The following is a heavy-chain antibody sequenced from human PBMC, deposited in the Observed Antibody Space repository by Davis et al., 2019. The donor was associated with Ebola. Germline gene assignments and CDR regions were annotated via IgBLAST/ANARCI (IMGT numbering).Heavy chain of an antibody. D-gene: IGHD1-26*01. CDR1: GASISSGGNS. V-gene: IGHV4-30-2*01. CDR3: ARGVGVGARIAYFDY. CDR2: IDHGGST. Sequence: SETLSLTCAVSGASISSGGNSWTWIRQPPGKGLEWIGYIDHGGSTFYNPSLRSRVSILVDRSRNQFSLNLSSVTAADTAVYYCARGVGVGARIAYFDYWGQGTLVTVSS. J-gene: IGHJ4*02.